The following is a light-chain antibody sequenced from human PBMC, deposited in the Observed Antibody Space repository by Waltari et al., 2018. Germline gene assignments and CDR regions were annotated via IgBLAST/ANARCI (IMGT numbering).Light chain of an antibody. CDR3: NSRDSSGNHPVV. J-gene: IGLJ2*01. CDR2: GKN. CDR1: SLRSYY. Sequence: SSELTQDPAVSVALGQTVRITCQGASLRSYYASWYQQKPGPAPVLVIYGKNNRPSGIPDRFSGSSSGNTASLTITGAQAEDEADYYCNSRDSSGNHPVVFGGGTKLTVL. V-gene: IGLV3-19*01.